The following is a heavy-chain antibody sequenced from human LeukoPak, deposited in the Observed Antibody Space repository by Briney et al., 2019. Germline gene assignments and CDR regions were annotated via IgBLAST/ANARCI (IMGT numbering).Heavy chain of an antibody. CDR2: TRNKANSYTT. V-gene: IGHV3-72*01. CDR3: AREYSSSSGNVFDS. CDR1: GFTFSDHC. Sequence: GGSLRLSCAASGFTFSDHCMDWVRQAPGKGLEWVGRTRNKANSYTTEYAASVKGRFTISRDDSKNSLYLQMNSLKTEDTAVYYCAREYSSSSGNVFDSGGQGALVTVSS. D-gene: IGHD6-6*01. J-gene: IGHJ4*02.